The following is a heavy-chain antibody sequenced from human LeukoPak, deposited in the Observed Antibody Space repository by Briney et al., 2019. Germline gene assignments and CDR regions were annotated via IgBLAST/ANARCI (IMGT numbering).Heavy chain of an antibody. V-gene: IGHV1-18*04. CDR2: ISAYNGKT. CDR1: GYTFSSYG. Sequence: ASVKVTCRASGYTFSSYGVHWVRQAPGQGLEWMGWISAYNGKTKLAGSLQGRVTMTTDTPTRPSYMELTNLISNDTGIYCCARGDGSGLGLDYLDPWRQGSLVTVPS. D-gene: IGHD3-16*01. J-gene: IGHJ5*02. CDR3: ARGDGSGLGLDYLDP.